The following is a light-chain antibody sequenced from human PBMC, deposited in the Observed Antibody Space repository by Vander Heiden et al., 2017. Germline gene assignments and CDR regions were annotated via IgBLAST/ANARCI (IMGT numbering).Light chain of an antibody. J-gene: IGLJ2*01. Sequence: QPVLTHPPSVPGPPGQRVTISCTGNSSNTGPGYDVQWYQQVAGAAPRLLVYDNGNRPSGVPDRFSGSKSGTSASLAITGLQAEDEADYYCQSFDSGLRAVTFGGGTTLT. V-gene: IGLV1-40*01. CDR1: SSNTGPGYD. CDR3: QSFDSGLRAVT. CDR2: DNG.